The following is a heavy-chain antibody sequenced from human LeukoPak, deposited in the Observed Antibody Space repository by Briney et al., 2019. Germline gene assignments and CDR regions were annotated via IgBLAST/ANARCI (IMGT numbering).Heavy chain of an antibody. J-gene: IGHJ4*02. V-gene: IGHV3-21*01. CDR2: ISSSSSYV. CDR3: ARVPEYYYDSSGTN. D-gene: IGHD3-22*01. CDR1: GFTFSSYS. Sequence: GGSLRLSCAASGFTFSSYSMNWVRQAPGKGLEWVSSISSSSSYVYYADSVKGRFTISRDNATNSLYLQMKSLRAEDTAVYYCARVPEYYYDSSGTNWGQGTQVTVSS.